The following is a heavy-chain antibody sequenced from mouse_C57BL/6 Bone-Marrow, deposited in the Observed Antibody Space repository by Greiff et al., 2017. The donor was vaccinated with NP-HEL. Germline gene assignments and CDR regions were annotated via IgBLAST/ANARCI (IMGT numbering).Heavy chain of an antibody. D-gene: IGHD2-5*01. CDR3: ARYSNYPGYYAMDY. Sequence: VQLQQPGAELVKPGASVKLSCKASGYTFTSYWMQWVKQRPGQGLEWIGEIDPSDSYTNYNQKFKGKATLTVDTSSSTAYMQLSSLTSEDSAVYYCARYSNYPGYYAMDYWGQGTSVTVSS. V-gene: IGHV1-50*01. CDR1: GYTFTSYW. J-gene: IGHJ4*01. CDR2: IDPSDSYT.